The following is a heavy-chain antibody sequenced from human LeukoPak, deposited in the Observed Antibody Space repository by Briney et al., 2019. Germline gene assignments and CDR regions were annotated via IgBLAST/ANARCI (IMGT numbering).Heavy chain of an antibody. D-gene: IGHD6-19*01. Sequence: SETLSLTRAVSGYSISSGYYWGWIRQPPGKGLEWIGSIYHSGSTYYNPSLKSRVTISVDTSKNQFSLKLSSVTAADTAVYYCARGIAVAGRGAFDYWGQGTLVTVSS. V-gene: IGHV4-38-2*01. CDR3: ARGIAVAGRGAFDY. CDR1: GYSISSGYY. CDR2: IYHSGST. J-gene: IGHJ4*02.